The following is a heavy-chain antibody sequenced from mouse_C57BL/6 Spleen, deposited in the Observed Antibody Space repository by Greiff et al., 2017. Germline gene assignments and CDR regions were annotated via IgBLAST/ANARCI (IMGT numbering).Heavy chain of an antibody. J-gene: IGHJ3*01. CDR3: ASPYCGSPWFAY. CDR1: GYAFSSYW. D-gene: IGHD1-1*01. Sequence: LVESGPELVKPGASVKISCKASGYAFSSYWMNWVKQRPGKGLEWIGRISPGAGDTNYNGKFKGKATLTADKSSSTAYMQLGSLTSEGSSVYFCASPYCGSPWFAYWGQGTLVTVSA. CDR2: ISPGAGDT. V-gene: IGHV1-82*01.